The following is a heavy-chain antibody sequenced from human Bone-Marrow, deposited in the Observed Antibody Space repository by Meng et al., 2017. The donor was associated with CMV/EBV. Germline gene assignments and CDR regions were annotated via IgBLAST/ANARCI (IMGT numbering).Heavy chain of an antibody. CDR1: GGSFSSSTYY. J-gene: IGHJ6*02. Sequence: SETLSLTCTVSGGSFSSSTYYWGWIRQPPGKGLEWIGSIYYSGSTYYNPSLKSRVTISVDTSKNQFSLKLSSVTAADTAVYFCASPVVPASSDYYYGMDVWGQGTTVTGSS. CDR2: IYYSGST. V-gene: IGHV4-39*07. D-gene: IGHD2-2*01. CDR3: ASPVVPASSDYYYGMDV.